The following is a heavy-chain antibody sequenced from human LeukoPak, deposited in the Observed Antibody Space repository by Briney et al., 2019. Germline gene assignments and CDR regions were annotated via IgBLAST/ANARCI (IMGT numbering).Heavy chain of an antibody. CDR2: IYNSGST. Sequence: SETLSLTCTVSGGSISSSTYDWGWIRQPPGKGLEWIGYIYNSGSTNYNPSLKSRVTISVDTSKNQFSLKLSSVTAADTAVYYCARHGYYFDSSGYPDYWGQGTLVTVSS. CDR1: GGSISSSTYD. J-gene: IGHJ4*02. D-gene: IGHD3-22*01. CDR3: ARHGYYFDSSGYPDY. V-gene: IGHV4-61*05.